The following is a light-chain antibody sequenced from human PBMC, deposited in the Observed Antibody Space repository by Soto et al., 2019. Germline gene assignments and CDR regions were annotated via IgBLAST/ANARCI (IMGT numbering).Light chain of an antibody. CDR1: NSNIGSNT. CDR2: YDN. Sequence: QPVLTQPPSASGTPGQRVTISWSGSNSNIGSNTVNWYQQLPGTAPKLLIYYDNLRPSGVPDRISGSKSGTSASLAISGLQSDDEADYYCAAWDDSLNGRVFGTGTKLTVL. J-gene: IGLJ1*01. CDR3: AAWDDSLNGRV. V-gene: IGLV1-44*01.